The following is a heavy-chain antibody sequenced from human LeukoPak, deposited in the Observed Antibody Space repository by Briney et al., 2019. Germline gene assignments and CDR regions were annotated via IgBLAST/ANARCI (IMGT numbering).Heavy chain of an antibody. CDR3: ARVNILTGYPYYYYGMDV. CDR2: INPNSGGT. V-gene: IGHV1-2*02. Sequence: ASVKVSCKASGYTFTGYYMHWVRQAPGQGLEWMGWINPNSGGTNYAQKFQGRVIMTRDTSISTAYMELSRLRSDDTAVYYCARVNILTGYPYYYYGMDVWGQGTTVTVSS. D-gene: IGHD3-9*01. CDR1: GYTFTGYY. J-gene: IGHJ6*02.